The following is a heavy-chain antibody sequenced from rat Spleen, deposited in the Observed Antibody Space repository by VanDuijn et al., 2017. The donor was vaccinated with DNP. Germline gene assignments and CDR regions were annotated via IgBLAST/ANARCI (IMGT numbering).Heavy chain of an antibody. CDR3: VTHKGRSSSYTVDA. V-gene: IGHV5-58*01. J-gene: IGHJ4*01. Sequence: EVQLVESGGDLVQPGRSLKLSCVASGFTFSSYWMYWIRQAPGKGLEWVASINPDGSNTYYLDSVRGRFTISRDNAENTVYLQMHSLRSEDTATYYCVTHKGRSSSYTVDAWGQGTSVTVSS. CDR2: INPDGSNT. D-gene: IGHD1-2*01. CDR1: GFTFSSYW.